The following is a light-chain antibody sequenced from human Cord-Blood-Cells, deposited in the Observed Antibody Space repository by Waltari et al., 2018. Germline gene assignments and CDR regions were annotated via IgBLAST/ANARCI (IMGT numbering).Light chain of an antibody. CDR2: AAS. CDR3: QQLNSLFT. Sequence: IQLTQSQSSLSASVGGRVTITCRASQGISCYLAWYQQKPGKAPKLLIFAASPLQSGVPSRFSGSGSGTDFTLTISSLQPEDFATYYCQQLNSLFTFGPGTKVDIK. CDR1: QGISCY. J-gene: IGKJ3*01. V-gene: IGKV1-9*01.